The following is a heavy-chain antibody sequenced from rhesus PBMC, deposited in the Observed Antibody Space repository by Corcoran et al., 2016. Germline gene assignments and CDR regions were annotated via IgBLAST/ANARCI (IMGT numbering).Heavy chain of an antibody. Sequence: QLQLQESGPGLVKPSETLSLTCAVSGGSISSSYWSWIRQAPGKGLEWIGDIYGSGSSTNYNPSLQSRVPLSVYTSKNPLSLKLSSVTAADTAVYYCASWSGSSYLKVWGRGVLVTVSS. V-gene: IGHV4-169*01. CDR3: ASWSGSSYLKV. D-gene: IGHD4-29*01. J-gene: IGHJ5-2*02. CDR2: IYGSGSST. CDR1: GGSISSSY.